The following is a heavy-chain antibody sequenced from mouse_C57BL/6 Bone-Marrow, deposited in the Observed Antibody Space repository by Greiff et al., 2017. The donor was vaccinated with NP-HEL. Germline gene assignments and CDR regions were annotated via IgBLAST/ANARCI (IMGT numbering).Heavy chain of an antibody. CDR1: GFNIKDDY. D-gene: IGHD1-1*01. CDR2: IDPENGDT. CDR3: TTLLRFLYAMDY. Sequence: VQLQQSGAELVRPGASVKLSCTASGFNIKDDYMHWVKQRPEQGLEWIGWIDPENGDTEYASKFQGKATITADTSSNTAYLQLSSLTSEDTAVYYCTTLLRFLYAMDYWGQGTSVTVSS. V-gene: IGHV14-4*01. J-gene: IGHJ4*01.